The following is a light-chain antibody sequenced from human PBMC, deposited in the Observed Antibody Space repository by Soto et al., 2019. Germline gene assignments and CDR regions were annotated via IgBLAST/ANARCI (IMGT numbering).Light chain of an antibody. CDR1: QDINYY. Sequence: DIQMNQSPSSLSASVGDRVTITCHASQDINYYLNWYQQKPGKAPKLLIYDASNLEIGVPSRFSGGGAATDFTLTISSLQPEDIATYYCQQYGSLYTFGLGTKVEI. V-gene: IGKV1-33*01. CDR3: QQYGSLYT. CDR2: DAS. J-gene: IGKJ3*01.